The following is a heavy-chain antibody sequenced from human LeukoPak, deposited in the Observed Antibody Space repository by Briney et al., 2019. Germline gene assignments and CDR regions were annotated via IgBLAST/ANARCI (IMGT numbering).Heavy chain of an antibody. V-gene: IGHV4-39*07. J-gene: IGHJ6*03. CDR1: GGSISTSSYY. CDR2: IFYSGST. D-gene: IGHD2-15*01. CDR3: ARTMEGYCSGGSCYQYSYYMDV. Sequence: SETLSLTCTVSGGSISTSSYYWGWVRQPPGKGLEWIGNIFYSGSTYYSPSLKSRVTISLDTSRNQFSLKLTSVTAADTAVYYCARTMEGYCSGGSCYQYSYYMDVWGKGTTVTVSS.